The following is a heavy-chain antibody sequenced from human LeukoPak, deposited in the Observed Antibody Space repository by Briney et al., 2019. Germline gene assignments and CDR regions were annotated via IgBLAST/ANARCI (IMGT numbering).Heavy chain of an antibody. Sequence: AVRVSCKPSRGTFSRYAIRWGRQAPGQGLEWMGGIFPIFGTANYAQKFQGRVTITTDESTSTAYMELSSLRSEDTAVHYCARSGTYDFWIPNGTHWFDPWGQGTLVTVSS. V-gene: IGHV1-69*05. J-gene: IGHJ5*02. D-gene: IGHD3-3*01. CDR2: IFPIFGTA. CDR3: ARSGTYDFWIPNGTHWFDP. CDR1: RGTFSRYA.